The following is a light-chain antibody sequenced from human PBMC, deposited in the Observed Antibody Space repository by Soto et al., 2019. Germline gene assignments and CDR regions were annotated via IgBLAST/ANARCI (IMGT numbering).Light chain of an antibody. CDR2: KAS. Sequence: DFQITQFPSPLPAFLGEKVPFTSRASQSISSWLAWYQQKPGKAPKLLIYKASSLESGVPSRFSGSGSGTEFTLTISSLQPDDFATYYCQQYNSYSRTFGQGTKV. CDR1: QSISSW. J-gene: IGKJ1*01. CDR3: QQYNSYSRT. V-gene: IGKV1-5*03.